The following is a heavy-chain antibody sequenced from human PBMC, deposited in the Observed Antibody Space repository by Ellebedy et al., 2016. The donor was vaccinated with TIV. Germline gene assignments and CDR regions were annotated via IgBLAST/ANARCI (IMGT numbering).Heavy chain of an antibody. CDR2: IYQDGSDQ. CDR3: ARRGSYGDYAVHVNSWSDS. CDR1: GFSFRSYW. V-gene: IGHV3-7*01. Sequence: PGGSLRLSCAASGFSFRSYWMSWVRQAPGKGLEWVANIYQDGSDQYYADSVKGRFTISRDNANKSLFLQMKSLRAEDTAVYYCARRGSYGDYAVHVNSWSDSWGQGTPVTVAP. J-gene: IGHJ5*01. D-gene: IGHD4-17*01.